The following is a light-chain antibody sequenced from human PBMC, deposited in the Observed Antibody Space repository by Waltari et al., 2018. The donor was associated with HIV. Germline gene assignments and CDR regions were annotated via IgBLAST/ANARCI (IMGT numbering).Light chain of an antibody. J-gene: IGLJ2*01. V-gene: IGLV1-47*01. CDR3: ASWDDSLSGVV. CDR2: RSH. CDR1: TSNIATNY. Sequence: QSVLTQPPSASGTPGQRVTISCSRGTSNIATNYVYWYQQLPGTAPKLLIYRSHQRPPGVPERFSGSKSGTSASLAISGLRSEDEADYYCASWDDSLSGVVFGGGTKLTVL.